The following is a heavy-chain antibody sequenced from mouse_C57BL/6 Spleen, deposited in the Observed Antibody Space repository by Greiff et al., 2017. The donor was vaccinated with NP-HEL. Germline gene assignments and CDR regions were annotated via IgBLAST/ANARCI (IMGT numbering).Heavy chain of an antibody. CDR3: ARGGSWAMDY. CDR1: GYAFSSSW. V-gene: IGHV1-82*01. Sequence: LVKPGASVKISCKASGYAFSSSWMNWVKQRPGKGLEWIGRIYPGDGDTNYNGKFKGKATLTADKSSSTAYMQLSSLTSEDSAVYFCARGGSWAMDYWGQGTSVTVSS. J-gene: IGHJ4*01. CDR2: IYPGDGDT.